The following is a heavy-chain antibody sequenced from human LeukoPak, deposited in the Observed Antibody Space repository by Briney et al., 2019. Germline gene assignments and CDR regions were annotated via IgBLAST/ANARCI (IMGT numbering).Heavy chain of an antibody. V-gene: IGHV3-74*01. CDR1: GFTFSSYS. CDR3: ARVAAWDSSGYLFDY. Sequence: GGSLRLSCAASGFTFSSYSMNWVRQAPGKGLVWVSRINSDGSSTSYADSVKGRFTISRENAKNTVYLQMNSLRAEDTAVYYCARVAAWDSSGYLFDYWGQGTLVTVSS. CDR2: INSDGSST. D-gene: IGHD3-22*01. J-gene: IGHJ4*02.